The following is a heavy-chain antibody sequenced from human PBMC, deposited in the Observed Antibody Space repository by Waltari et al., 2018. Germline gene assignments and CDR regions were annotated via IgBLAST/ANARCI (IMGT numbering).Heavy chain of an antibody. V-gene: IGHV4-39*01. CDR1: GGSIISAAYS. CDR2: MYYSGST. J-gene: IGHJ2*01. CDR3: ARQDYYYVKGYFDL. Sequence: QLQLQESGPGLVKPSETLSLPCVVSGGSIISAAYSWGWVRQPPGKGLEFIGSMYYSGSTYYNPSLKSRVTISVDTSQNQFSLRLSSVTAADTAVYYCARQDYYYVKGYFDLWGRGTLVTVSS. D-gene: IGHD3-22*01.